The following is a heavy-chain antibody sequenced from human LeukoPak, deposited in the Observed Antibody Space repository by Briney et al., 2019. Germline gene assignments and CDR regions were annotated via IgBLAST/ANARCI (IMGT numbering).Heavy chain of an antibody. CDR2: ISSSGSTI. J-gene: IGHJ4*02. V-gene: IGHV3-48*03. CDR1: GFTFSSYE. CDR3: AISLLWFGELSDDY. D-gene: IGHD3-10*01. Sequence: GGSLRLSCAASGFTFSSYEMNWVRQAPGKGLEWVSYISSSGSTIYYADSVKGRFTISRDNAKNSLYLQMNSLRAEDTAVYYCAISLLWFGELSDDYWGQGTLVTVSS.